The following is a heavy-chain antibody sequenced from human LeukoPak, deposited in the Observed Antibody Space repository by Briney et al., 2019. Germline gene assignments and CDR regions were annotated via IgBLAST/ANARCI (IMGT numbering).Heavy chain of an antibody. Sequence: ASVKVSCKASGYTFTNYDINWVRQATGQGLEWMGWLHPNSGTAGYAQNFQGRVTITGDTSMSTAYMELSSLRSEDTAVYYCARVTSRFWIGYYDPFDIWGQGTMVTVSS. CDR2: LHPNSGTA. J-gene: IGHJ3*02. CDR3: ARVTSRFWIGYYDPFDI. V-gene: IGHV1-8*03. D-gene: IGHD3-3*01. CDR1: GYTFTNYD.